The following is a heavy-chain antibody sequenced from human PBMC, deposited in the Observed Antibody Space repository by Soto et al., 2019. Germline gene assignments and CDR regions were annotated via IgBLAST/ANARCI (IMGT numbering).Heavy chain of an antibody. CDR3: ARPSGRAMGV. J-gene: IGHJ6*02. Sequence: SSVNVSCKGSGGRFSSYAMSSVRQAPGQGLEWMGGIIPIFGTANHAQKFHGRVTITADESTSTAYMELRSLRSEDTAVYYCARPSGRAMGVWGQGTTVTVSS. CDR2: IIPIFGTA. CDR1: GGRFSSYA. D-gene: IGHD2-8*02. V-gene: IGHV1-69*13.